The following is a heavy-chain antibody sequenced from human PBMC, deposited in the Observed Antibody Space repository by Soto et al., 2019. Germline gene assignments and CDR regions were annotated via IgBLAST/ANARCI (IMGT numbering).Heavy chain of an antibody. J-gene: IGHJ6*03. Sequence: GGSLRLSCAASGFTFSSYAMSWVRQAPGKGLEWVSTISSGGSTYHADSVKGRFTISRDNSKNTLYLQMNSLRADDTAVYYCGSQRGAGTTWTNYYYYYYMDVSGKGTTVTVSS. CDR3: GSQRGAGTTWTNYYYYYYMDV. CDR1: GFTFSSYA. CDR2: ISSGGST. V-gene: IGHV3-23*01. D-gene: IGHD1-7*01.